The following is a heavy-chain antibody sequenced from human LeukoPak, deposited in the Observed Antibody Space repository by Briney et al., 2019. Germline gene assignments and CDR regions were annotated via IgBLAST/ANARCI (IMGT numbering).Heavy chain of an antibody. CDR3: AREAAGTSVDY. V-gene: IGHV4-59*01. Sequence: SETLSLTCTVSGGSISSYYWSWIRQPPGKGLEWIGYIYYSGSTNYNPSLKSRVTISVDTSKNQFSLKLSSVTAADTAVYYCAREAAGTSVDYWGQGTLVTVS. D-gene: IGHD6-13*01. CDR2: IYYSGST. J-gene: IGHJ4*02. CDR1: GGSISSYY.